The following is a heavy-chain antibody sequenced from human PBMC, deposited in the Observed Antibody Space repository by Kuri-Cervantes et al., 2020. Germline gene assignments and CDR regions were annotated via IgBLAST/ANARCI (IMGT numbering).Heavy chain of an antibody. Sequence: SVKVSCKASGGTFSSYTISWVRQAPGQGLEWMGRIIPILGIANYAQKFQGRVTITADTSTSTVYMELSSLRSEDTAVYYCARTWIQLWLGWFDPWGQGTLVTVSS. D-gene: IGHD5-18*01. V-gene: IGHV1-69*02. CDR3: ARTWIQLWLGWFDP. CDR2: IIPILGIA. J-gene: IGHJ5*02. CDR1: GGTFSSYT.